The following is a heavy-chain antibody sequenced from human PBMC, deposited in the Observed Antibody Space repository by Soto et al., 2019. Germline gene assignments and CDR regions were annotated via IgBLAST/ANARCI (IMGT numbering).Heavy chain of an antibody. J-gene: IGHJ4*02. CDR2: IYNTGRT. CDR1: GGSISSCVYY. CDR3: ARAVVAAKFAS. Sequence: SETLSLTCSVSGGSISSCVYYWGWIRQHPGKGLEWIGYIYNTGRTSYNPSLKGRGTVSADTSKNQFSLKLSSVTAADTAVYYCARAVVAAKFASWGQGTLVTVSS. D-gene: IGHD1-26*01. V-gene: IGHV4-31*03.